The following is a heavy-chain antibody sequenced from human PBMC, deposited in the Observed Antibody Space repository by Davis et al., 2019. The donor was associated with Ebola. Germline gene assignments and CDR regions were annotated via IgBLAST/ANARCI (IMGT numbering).Heavy chain of an antibody. Sequence: PSETLSLTCTVSGGSISSSSYYWGWIRQPPGKGLEWIGSIYYSGSTYYNPSLKSRVTISVDTSKNQFSLKLSSVTAADTAVYYCAREYYYGSGQFDYWGQGTLVTVSS. V-gene: IGHV4-39*07. J-gene: IGHJ4*02. CDR1: GGSISSSSYY. D-gene: IGHD3-10*01. CDR2: IYYSGST. CDR3: AREYYYGSGQFDY.